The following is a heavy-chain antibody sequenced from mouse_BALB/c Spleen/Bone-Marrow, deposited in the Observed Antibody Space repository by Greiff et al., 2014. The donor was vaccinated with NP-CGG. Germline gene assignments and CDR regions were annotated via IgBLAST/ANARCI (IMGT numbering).Heavy chain of an antibody. V-gene: IGHV7-3*02. D-gene: IGHD5-1*01. Sequence: EVMLVESGGGLVKPGGSLRLSCTTSGFTFTDYFMTWVRQPPGKALEWLGFIRNKANGYTTEYNPSVKGRFTISRDTSQGIPYLQMNTLRAEDSAIYFCARDYSGYFDFWGQGTTLTVSS. CDR3: ARDYSGYFDF. CDR2: IRNKANGYTT. J-gene: IGHJ2*01. CDR1: GFTFTDYF.